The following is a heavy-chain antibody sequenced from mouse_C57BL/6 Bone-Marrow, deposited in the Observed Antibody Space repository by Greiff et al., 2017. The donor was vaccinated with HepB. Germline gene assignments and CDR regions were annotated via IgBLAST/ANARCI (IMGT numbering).Heavy chain of an antibody. CDR2: INPYNGGT. V-gene: IGHV1-19*01. CDR3: ARSGTVVRDY. J-gene: IGHJ2*01. CDR1: GYTFTDYY. Sequence: VQLQQSGPVLVKPGASVKMSCKASGYTFTDYYMNWVKQSHGKSLEWIGVINPYNGGTSYNQKFKGKATLTVDKSSSTAYMELNSLTSEDSAVYYFARSGTVVRDYWGQGTTLTVSS. D-gene: IGHD1-1*01.